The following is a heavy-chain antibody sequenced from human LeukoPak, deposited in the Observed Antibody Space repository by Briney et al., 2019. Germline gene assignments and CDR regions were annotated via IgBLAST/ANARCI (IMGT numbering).Heavy chain of an antibody. CDR1: GDSITNDIW. D-gene: IGHD5-24*01. CDR2: VYHTGTT. CDR3: ARVVEMATIQWFDY. V-gene: IGHV4-4*02. Sequence: SETLSLTCAVSGDSITNDIWWSWVRQSPGKGLEWIGEVYHTGTTNYNPSLKSRVNMSVDKSKNQFSLRLTSVTAADTAVYYCARVVEMATIQWFDYWGQGTLVTVSS. J-gene: IGHJ4*02.